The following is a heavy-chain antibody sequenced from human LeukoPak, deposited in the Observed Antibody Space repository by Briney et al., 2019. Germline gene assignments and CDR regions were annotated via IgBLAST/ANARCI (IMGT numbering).Heavy chain of an antibody. D-gene: IGHD5-24*01. CDR1: GGSISSSDW. CDR2: IYRTEDN. Sequence: PSGTLSLTCAVSGGSISSSDWWSWVRQPPGRGLEWIGYIYRTEDNNYNPSLKSRVTISIDTSKNQFSLKLSSVTAADTAVYYCARTRRDGYFDYWGQGTLVTVSS. J-gene: IGHJ4*02. V-gene: IGHV4-4*02. CDR3: ARTRRDGYFDY.